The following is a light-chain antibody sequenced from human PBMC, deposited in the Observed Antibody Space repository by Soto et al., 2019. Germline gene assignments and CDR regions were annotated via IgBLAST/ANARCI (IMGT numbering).Light chain of an antibody. CDR2: AAS. V-gene: IGKV1-12*01. J-gene: IGKJ4*01. CDR3: QQSNRFPLT. Sequence: DIQMTQSPSSVSASVGDRVTITCRASQDISSRLAWYQQKPGKAPKLLIYAASSLQSGVPSRFSGSGFGTDFTRTISSLQPEEFATYYCQQSNRFPLTFGGGTEVESK. CDR1: QDISSR.